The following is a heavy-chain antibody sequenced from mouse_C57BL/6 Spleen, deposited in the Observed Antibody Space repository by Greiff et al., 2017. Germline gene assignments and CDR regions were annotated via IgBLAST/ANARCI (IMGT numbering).Heavy chain of an antibody. Sequence: EVQLQQSGPELVKPGASVKISCKASGYTFTDYYMNWVKQSHGKSLEWLGDINPNNGGTSYNQKFKGKATLTVDKSSSTAYMELRSLTSEDSAVYYCAREGCLFDYWGQGTTLTVSS. V-gene: IGHV1-26*01. CDR1: GYTFTDYY. CDR2: INPNNGGT. J-gene: IGHJ2*01. CDR3: AREGCLFDY.